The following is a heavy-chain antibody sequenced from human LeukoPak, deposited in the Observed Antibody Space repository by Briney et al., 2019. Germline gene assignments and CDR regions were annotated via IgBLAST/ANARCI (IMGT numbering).Heavy chain of an antibody. CDR2: IFHSGSV. Sequence: PSETLSLTCIVSGYSISSDYFWGLVRQPPGKGLEWIGSIFHSGSVYYNPSLKSRVTISVDTSKNQFSLKLSSVTAADTAVYYCARVYYSSSYDYWYFDLWGRGTLVTVSS. D-gene: IGHD6-13*01. CDR3: ARVYYSSSYDYWYFDL. J-gene: IGHJ2*01. V-gene: IGHV4-38-2*02. CDR1: GYSISSDYF.